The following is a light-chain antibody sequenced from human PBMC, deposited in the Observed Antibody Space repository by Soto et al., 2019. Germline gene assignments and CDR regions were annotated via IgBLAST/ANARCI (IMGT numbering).Light chain of an antibody. J-gene: IGLJ1*01. V-gene: IGLV2-14*01. CDR3: SSYTSTSTLYV. CDR2: EVT. CDR1: SSDVGGYNY. Sequence: QSALTQPDSVSGSPGQSITISCTGTSSDVGGYNYVSWYQQHPDKAPKLMIYEVTNRPSGVSFRFSGSKSGNTASLTISGLQPEDEADYYCSSYTSTSTLYVFGTGTKVTVL.